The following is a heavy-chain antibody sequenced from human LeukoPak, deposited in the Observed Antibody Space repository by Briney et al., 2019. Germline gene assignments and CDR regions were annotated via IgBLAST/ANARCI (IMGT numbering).Heavy chain of an antibody. V-gene: IGHV1-2*06. CDR1: GYTFTGYY. Sequence: ASVKVSCKASGYTFTGYYMHWVRQAPGQGLEWMGRSNPNSGGTNYAQKFQGRVTMTRDTSISTAYLELSRLRSDDTAVYYCARDGDPGILVVTATIDYWGQGTLVTVSS. CDR2: SNPNSGGT. CDR3: ARDGDPGILVVTATIDY. D-gene: IGHD2-21*02. J-gene: IGHJ4*02.